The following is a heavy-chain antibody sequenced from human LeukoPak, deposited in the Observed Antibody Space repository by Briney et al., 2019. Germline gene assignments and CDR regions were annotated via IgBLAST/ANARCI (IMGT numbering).Heavy chain of an antibody. J-gene: IGHJ4*02. V-gene: IGHV1-69*13. CDR1: GGTFSSYA. CDR3: ARDRSGSSTFDY. Sequence: VKVSCKASGGTFSSYAISWVRQAPGQGLEWMGGIIPIFGTANYAQKFQGRVTITADKSTSTAYMELSSLRSEDTAVYYCARDRSGSSTFDYWGQGTLVTASS. CDR2: IIPIFGTA. D-gene: IGHD1-26*01.